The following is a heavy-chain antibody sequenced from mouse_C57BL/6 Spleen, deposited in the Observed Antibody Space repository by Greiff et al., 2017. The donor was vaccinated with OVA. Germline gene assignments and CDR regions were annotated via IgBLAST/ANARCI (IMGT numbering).Heavy chain of an antibody. Sequence: EVNVVESGGGLVKPGGSLKLSCAASGFTFSSYAMSWVRQTPEKRLEWVATISDGGSYTYYPDNVKGRFTISRDNAKNNLYLQMSHLKSEDTAMYYCARRSNYAYAMDYWGQGTSVTVSS. J-gene: IGHJ4*01. D-gene: IGHD2-5*01. CDR2: ISDGGSYT. V-gene: IGHV5-4*03. CDR1: GFTFSSYA. CDR3: ARRSNYAYAMDY.